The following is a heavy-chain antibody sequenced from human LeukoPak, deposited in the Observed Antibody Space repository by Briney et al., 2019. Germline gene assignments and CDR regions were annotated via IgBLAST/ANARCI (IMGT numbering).Heavy chain of an antibody. V-gene: IGHV3-11*06. CDR1: GFTFSDYY. J-gene: IGHJ4*02. CDR3: ARDLNGSENGY. D-gene: IGHD3-10*01. Sequence: KAGGSLRLSCAASGFTFSDYYMSWIRQAPGKGLEWVSYISSSSSYTNYADSVKGRFTISRDNAKNSLYLQMNSLRAEDTAVYYCARDLNGSENGYWGQGTLVTVSS. CDR2: ISSSSSYT.